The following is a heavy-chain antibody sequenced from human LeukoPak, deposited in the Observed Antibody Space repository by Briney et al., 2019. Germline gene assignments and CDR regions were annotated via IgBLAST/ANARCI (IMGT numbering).Heavy chain of an antibody. CDR3: ARAGRPLAGHFDY. D-gene: IGHD3-3*02. V-gene: IGHV5-51*01. Sequence: GESLKISCKGSGYSFTSYWIGWVRQMPGKGLEWMWIIYPGYSDTRYSPSFQGQVTISADKSISTASLQWSSLKASDTAMYYCARAGRPLAGHFDYWGQGTLVTVSS. CDR1: GYSFTSYW. CDR2: IYPGYSDT. J-gene: IGHJ4*02.